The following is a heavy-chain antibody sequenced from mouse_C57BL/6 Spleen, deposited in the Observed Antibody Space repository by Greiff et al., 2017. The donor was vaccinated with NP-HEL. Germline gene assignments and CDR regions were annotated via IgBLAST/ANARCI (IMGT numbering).Heavy chain of an antibody. V-gene: IGHV1-81*01. CDR1: GYTFTSYG. D-gene: IGHD1-1*01. J-gene: IGHJ3*01. CDR3: AREDYGSSSLAWFAY. CDR2: IYPRSGNT. Sequence: QVQLQQSGAELARPGASVKLSCKASGYTFTSYGISWVKQRTGQGLEWIGEIYPRSGNTYYNEKFKGKATLTADKSSSTAYMELRSLTSEDSAVYFCAREDYGSSSLAWFAYWGQGTLVTVSA.